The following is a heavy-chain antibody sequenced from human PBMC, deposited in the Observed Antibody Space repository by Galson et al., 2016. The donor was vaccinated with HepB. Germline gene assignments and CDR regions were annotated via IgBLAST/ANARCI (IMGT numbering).Heavy chain of an antibody. V-gene: IGHV1-3*04. Sequence: SVKVSCKASGYTFAKYTVQWLRQAPGQRLEWMGWINTGDGTTKYSQKFQGRVTFTRDTSASTAYMELSSLRSEDTAVHYCGREVAATFRFDFWGPGTLVTVSS. CDR1: GYTFAKYT. CDR3: GREVAATFRFDF. J-gene: IGHJ4*02. CDR2: INTGDGTT. D-gene: IGHD1-26*01.